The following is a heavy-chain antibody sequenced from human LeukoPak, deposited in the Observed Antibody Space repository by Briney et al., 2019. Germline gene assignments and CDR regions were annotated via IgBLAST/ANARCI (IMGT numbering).Heavy chain of an antibody. CDR1: GYSFTSYW. CDR3: VSGYNWGIFDY. Sequence: GESLQISCKGSGYSFTSYWIGWVRQMPGKGLEWMGIIYPGDSDTRYSPSLQGQVTISVDKSISTAYLQWSSLKASDTAMYYCVSGYNWGIFDYWGQGTLVSVSS. V-gene: IGHV5-51*01. CDR2: IYPGDSDT. J-gene: IGHJ4*02. D-gene: IGHD5-24*01.